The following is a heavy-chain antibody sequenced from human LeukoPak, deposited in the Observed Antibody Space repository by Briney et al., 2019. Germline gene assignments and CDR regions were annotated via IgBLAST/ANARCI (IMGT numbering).Heavy chain of an antibody. V-gene: IGHV4-59*08. CDR1: GGSISSYY. Sequence: AETLALTCTGSGGSISSYYWSWIRQPPGKGLDWIGYIYSSASPNYSPSLKSRLTISLYTSKNQFSLQLSSVTAADTAVYYCARHHYYAGATFDLWGQGTMVTVSS. CDR2: IYSSASP. J-gene: IGHJ3*01. CDR3: ARHHYYAGATFDL. D-gene: IGHD3-10*01.